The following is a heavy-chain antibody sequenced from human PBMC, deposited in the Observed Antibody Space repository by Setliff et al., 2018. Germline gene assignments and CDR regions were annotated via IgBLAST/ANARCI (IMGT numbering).Heavy chain of an antibody. Sequence: GGSLRLSCAASGFTFTDHYMSWIRQTPGKGLEWLCYISADDVSILYADSVKGRFSVSRDNAKNSVYLEMNSLRVEDTAVYYCASSRGVTYTDNWFDPWGQGTLVTVSS. J-gene: IGHJ5*02. CDR1: GFTFTDHY. V-gene: IGHV3-11*01. CDR2: ISADDVSI. CDR3: ASSRGVTYTDNWFDP. D-gene: IGHD3-10*01.